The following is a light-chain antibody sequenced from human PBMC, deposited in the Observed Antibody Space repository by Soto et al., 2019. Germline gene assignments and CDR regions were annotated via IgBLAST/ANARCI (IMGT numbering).Light chain of an antibody. V-gene: IGKV1-5*01. CDR3: QQYNSYLFT. CDR2: DAS. J-gene: IGKJ3*01. Sequence: DIQMTQSPSTLSASVGDRVTITCRASQSISSWLAWYQQKPGKAPNLLIYDASSLESGVPSRFSGSGSGTEFTLTISSLQPDHFATYYCQQYNSYLFTFGPGTKVDV. CDR1: QSISSW.